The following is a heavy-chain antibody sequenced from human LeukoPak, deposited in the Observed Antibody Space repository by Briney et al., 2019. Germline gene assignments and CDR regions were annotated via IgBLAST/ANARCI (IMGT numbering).Heavy chain of an antibody. CDR1: GFTFSSYS. J-gene: IGHJ5*02. Sequence: GGSLRLSCAASGFTFSSYSMNWVRQAPGKGLEWVSAISGSGGSTYYADSVKGRFTISRDNSKNTLFLQMNILRPEDTAVYYCAKFAGITLVRRTNWFDPWGQGTLVTVSS. V-gene: IGHV3-23*01. D-gene: IGHD3-10*01. CDR3: AKFAGITLVRRTNWFDP. CDR2: ISGSGGST.